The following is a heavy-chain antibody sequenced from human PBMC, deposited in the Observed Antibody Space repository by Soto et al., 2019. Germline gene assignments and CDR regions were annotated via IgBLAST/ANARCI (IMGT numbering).Heavy chain of an antibody. D-gene: IGHD2-2*01. CDR3: ARGDAINWFDS. Sequence: PSATQCITCTGSGGSGSGASFYWNWIRQPPGKGLEWIGYISYSGSTNYNPSLRSRVTISVDTSKNQFSLRLTSATAADTAVYYCARGDAINWFDSWGQGTRVTVSS. CDR2: ISYSGST. J-gene: IGHJ5*01. CDR1: GGSGSGASFY. V-gene: IGHV4-61*01.